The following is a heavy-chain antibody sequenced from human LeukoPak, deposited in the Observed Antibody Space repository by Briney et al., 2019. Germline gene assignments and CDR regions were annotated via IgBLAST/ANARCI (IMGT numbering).Heavy chain of an antibody. V-gene: IGHV1-18*01. Sequence: GGSVRVSCKPSGYTFTRYGMSGVRQAPGEGVERMEWISAYEGNTKYAQKVQGRVSMTTDTSTSTAYMELRSLRSDDTAVYYCARDNAIIPAEIADYWGQGTQVTVSS. CDR2: ISAYEGNT. J-gene: IGHJ4*02. CDR1: GYTFTRYG. D-gene: IGHD2-2*01. CDR3: ARDNAIIPAEIADY.